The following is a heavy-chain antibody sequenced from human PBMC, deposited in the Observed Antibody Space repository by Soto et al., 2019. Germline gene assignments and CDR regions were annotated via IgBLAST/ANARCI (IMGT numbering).Heavy chain of an antibody. D-gene: IGHD3-22*01. CDR3: ARDRSKYYYDSSGYYYYGMDV. Sequence: PSETLSLTCTVSCGSLSRGASAWRWGRQPPGKGLEWCGYIYYSGSTYYNPSLKSRVTISVDTSKNQFSLKLSSVTAADTAVYYCARDRSKYYYDSSGYYYYGMDVWGQGTTVTVSS. CDR2: IYYSGST. J-gene: IGHJ6*02. CDR1: CGSLSRGASA. V-gene: IGHV4-30-4*01.